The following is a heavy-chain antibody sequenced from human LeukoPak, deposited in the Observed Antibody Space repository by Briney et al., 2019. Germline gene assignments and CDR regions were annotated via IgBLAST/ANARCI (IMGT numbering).Heavy chain of an antibody. CDR3: AKLPDPPRGAFDY. D-gene: IGHD1-26*01. V-gene: IGHV3-48*01. CDR2: ISSSGSTI. CDR1: GFTVSSNY. Sequence: PGGSLRLSCAASGFTVSSNYMSWVRQAPGKGLEWVSSISSSGSTIYYADSVKGRFTISRDNSKNTLYLQMNSLRAEDTAVYYCAKLPDPPRGAFDYWGQGTLVTVSS. J-gene: IGHJ4*02.